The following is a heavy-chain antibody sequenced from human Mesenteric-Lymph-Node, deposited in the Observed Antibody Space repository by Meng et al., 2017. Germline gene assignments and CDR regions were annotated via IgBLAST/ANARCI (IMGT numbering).Heavy chain of an antibody. V-gene: IGHV4-59*11. J-gene: IGHJ4*02. Sequence: SETLSLTCFVSGGSISNHYWSWIRQPPGKGLEWIGYIYSSGLTNYNPSVKSRVTISVDTSKNQFSLTLTSVTAADTAVYYCARDSGSYPGGYFDYWGQGTLVTVSS. CDR1: GGSISNHY. D-gene: IGHD1-26*01. CDR3: ARDSGSYPGGYFDY. CDR2: IYSSGLT.